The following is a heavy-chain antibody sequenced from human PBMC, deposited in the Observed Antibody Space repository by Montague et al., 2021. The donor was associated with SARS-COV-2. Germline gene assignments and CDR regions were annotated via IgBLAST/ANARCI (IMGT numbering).Heavy chain of an antibody. Sequence: CAISGDSVSTNSGTWNWVRLSPSRGLEWLRRTYYRSEWYSDYSVSVKSRISINPDTSKNQFPLQLNSVTPEDTAVYYCARAERGSCGDGNCYQYFFNYWGQGTLVTVSS. CDR2: TYYRSEWYS. V-gene: IGHV6-1*01. CDR1: GDSVSTNSGT. J-gene: IGHJ4*02. D-gene: IGHD2-15*01. CDR3: ARAERGSCGDGNCYQYFFNY.